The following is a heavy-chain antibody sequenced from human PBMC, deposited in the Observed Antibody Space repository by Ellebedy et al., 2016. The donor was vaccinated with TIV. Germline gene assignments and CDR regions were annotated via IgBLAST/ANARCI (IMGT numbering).Heavy chain of an antibody. V-gene: IGHV4-61*08. D-gene: IGHD2-21*01. CDR1: GGSISSGGYY. J-gene: IGHJ4*02. Sequence: SETLSLXXTVSGGSISSGGYYWSWIRQHPGKGLEWIGSRPYSGNTKLHSSLESRATISVDPSKNQFSMSLSSVTAADTAVYYCARVASEVVSHYFDYWGQGILVTVSS. CDR2: RPYSGNT. CDR3: ARVASEVVSHYFDY.